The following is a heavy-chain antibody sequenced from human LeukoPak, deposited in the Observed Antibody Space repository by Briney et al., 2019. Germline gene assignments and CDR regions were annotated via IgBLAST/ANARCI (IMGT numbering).Heavy chain of an antibody. CDR1: GFTFSAYS. CDR3: ARARTTMIVPSVHFRRIEAFDI. Sequence: PGGSLRLSCAASGFTFSAYSMSWVRQAPGKGLEWVSSISGSSNYIYYAGSVKGRFTISRDNARSSLYLQMNSLRAEDTAVYYCARARTTMIVPSVHFRRIEAFDIWGQGTMVTVCS. J-gene: IGHJ3*02. V-gene: IGHV3-21*01. D-gene: IGHD3-22*01. CDR2: ISGSSNYI.